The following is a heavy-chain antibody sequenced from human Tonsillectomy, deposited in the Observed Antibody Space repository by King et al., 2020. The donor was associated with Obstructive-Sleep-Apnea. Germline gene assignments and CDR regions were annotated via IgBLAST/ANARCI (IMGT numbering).Heavy chain of an antibody. J-gene: IGHJ4*02. CDR2: IYNSETT. D-gene: IGHD1-1*01. V-gene: IGHV4-59*08. CDR1: GGSISSYY. CDR3: ARHSRPTGIAGY. Sequence: QVQLQESGPGLVKPSETLSLTCTVSGGSISSYYWSWIRQPPGKGLEWIGYIYNSETTKYNPSLKSRVTISVDTSKNPFSLKLSAVTAADTAVYYCARHSRPTGIAGYWGQGTLVTVPS.